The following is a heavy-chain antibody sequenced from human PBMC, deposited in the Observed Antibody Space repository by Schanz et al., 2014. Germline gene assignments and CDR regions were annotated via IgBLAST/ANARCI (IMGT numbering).Heavy chain of an antibody. Sequence: QVQLVQSGAEVKKPGSSMKVSCKASGYTFTDYGVIWVRQAPGQGLEWMGKIIPVLNIATYAQRFQGRVSITADTSTNTAYMELSSLTSEDTAVHYCARGRGFYDYWGQGTLVTVSS. CDR2: IIPVLNIA. D-gene: IGHD3-10*01. CDR1: GYTFTDYG. CDR3: ARGRGFYDY. J-gene: IGHJ4*02. V-gene: IGHV1-69*02.